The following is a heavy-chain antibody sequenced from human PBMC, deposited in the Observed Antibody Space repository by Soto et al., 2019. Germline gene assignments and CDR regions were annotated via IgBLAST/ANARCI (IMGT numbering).Heavy chain of an antibody. V-gene: IGHV3-30*18. Sequence: GGSLRLSCAASGFTFSSYGMHWVRQAPGKGLEWVAVISYDGSNKYYADSVKGRFTISRDNSKNTLYLQMNSLRAEDTAVYYCAKFRDSSGWYYSDYWGQGTLVTVSS. D-gene: IGHD6-19*01. CDR2: ISYDGSNK. J-gene: IGHJ4*02. CDR1: GFTFSSYG. CDR3: AKFRDSSGWYYSDY.